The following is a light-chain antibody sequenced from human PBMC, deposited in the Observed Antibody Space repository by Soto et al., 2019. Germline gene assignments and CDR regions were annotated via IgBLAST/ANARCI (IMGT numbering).Light chain of an antibody. V-gene: IGKV2-28*01. CDR3: MQTLQTPLT. Sequence: DIVMTQSPLSLPVPPGEPASISCRSSQSLLHSNGYNYLDWYLQKPGQSPQLLIYLGSNRASGVPDRFSGSGSGTDLTLKISRVEAEDVGVYYCMQTLQTPLTFGGGTKVEIK. CDR1: QSLLHSNGYNY. J-gene: IGKJ4*01. CDR2: LGS.